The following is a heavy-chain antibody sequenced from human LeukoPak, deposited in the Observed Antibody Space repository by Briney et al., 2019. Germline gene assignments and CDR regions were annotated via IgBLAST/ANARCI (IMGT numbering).Heavy chain of an antibody. Sequence: SETLSLTCTVSGGSISSYYWSWIRQPPGKGLEWIGYIYYSGSTNYNPSLESRVTISVDTSKNQFSLKLSSVTAADTAVYYCASLYSYGSGPRYWGQGTLVTVSS. J-gene: IGHJ4*02. D-gene: IGHD5-18*01. V-gene: IGHV4-59*01. CDR3: ASLYSYGSGPRY. CDR2: IYYSGST. CDR1: GGSISSYY.